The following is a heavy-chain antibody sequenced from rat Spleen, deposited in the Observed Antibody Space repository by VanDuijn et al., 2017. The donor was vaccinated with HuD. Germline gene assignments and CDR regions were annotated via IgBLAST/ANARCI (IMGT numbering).Heavy chain of an antibody. D-gene: IGHD1-11*01. CDR2: ISPTGGSI. Sequence: EVQLVESGGGLVQPGRSLKLSCAASGFTFSNYDMAWVRQAPTKGLEWVASISPTGGSIDYRDSMKGRFTISRDDAKNTQYLQMDSLGSDDTATYYCTRHGGLRNWFAYWGQGTLVTVSS. J-gene: IGHJ3*01. V-gene: IGHV5S13*01. CDR3: TRHGGLRNWFAY. CDR1: GFTFSNYD.